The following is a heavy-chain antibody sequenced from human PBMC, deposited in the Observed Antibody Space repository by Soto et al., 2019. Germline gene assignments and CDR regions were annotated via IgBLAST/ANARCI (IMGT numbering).Heavy chain of an antibody. CDR2: ISYDGSNK. Sequence: GGSLRLSCAASGFTFSSYAMHWVRQAPGKGLEWVAVISYDGSNKYYADSVKGRFTISRDNSKNTLYLQMNSLRAEDTAVYYCARDGVDDGYYFDYWGQGTLVTVSS. D-gene: IGHD3-10*01. V-gene: IGHV3-30-3*01. CDR3: ARDGVDDGYYFDY. J-gene: IGHJ4*02. CDR1: GFTFSSYA.